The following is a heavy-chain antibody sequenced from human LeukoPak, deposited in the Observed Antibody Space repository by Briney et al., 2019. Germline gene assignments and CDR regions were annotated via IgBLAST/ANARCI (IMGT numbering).Heavy chain of an antibody. CDR2: IGDSGDNT. V-gene: IGHV3-23*01. Sequence: GGSLRLSCAASGFTFSNFAMGWVRQAPGEGLEWVSGIGDSGDNTYYADSVKGRFTISRDNSKNTPYLQMNSLRAEDTAVYYCAKCSGGNCFVPFDCWGQGTLVTVSS. D-gene: IGHD2-15*01. J-gene: IGHJ4*02. CDR1: GFTFSNFA. CDR3: AKCSGGNCFVPFDC.